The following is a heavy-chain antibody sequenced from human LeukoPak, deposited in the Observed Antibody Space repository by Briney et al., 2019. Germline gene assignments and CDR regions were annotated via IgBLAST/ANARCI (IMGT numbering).Heavy chain of an antibody. CDR2: ISSSSSYI. Sequence: GSLRLSCAASGSTFSSYSMNWVRQAPGKGLEWVSSISSSSSYIYYADSVKGRFTISRDNAKNSLYLQMNSLRAEDTAVYYCARDLGGGGIFDYWGQGTLVTVSS. D-gene: IGHD3-16*01. CDR3: ARDLGGGGIFDY. J-gene: IGHJ4*02. V-gene: IGHV3-21*01. CDR1: GSTFSSYS.